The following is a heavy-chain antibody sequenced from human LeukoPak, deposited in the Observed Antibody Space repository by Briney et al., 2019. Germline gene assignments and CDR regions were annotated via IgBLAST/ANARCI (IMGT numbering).Heavy chain of an antibody. Sequence: SETLSLTCTVSGGSISSYYWSWIRQPPGKGLEWIGYIYYSGSTNYNPSLKSRVTISVDTSKNQFSLKLSSVTAADTAVYYCTTDPDYYYYGMDVWGQGTTVTVSS. D-gene: IGHD4-17*01. CDR3: TTDPDYYYYGMDV. J-gene: IGHJ6*02. V-gene: IGHV4-59*08. CDR2: IYYSGST. CDR1: GGSISSYY.